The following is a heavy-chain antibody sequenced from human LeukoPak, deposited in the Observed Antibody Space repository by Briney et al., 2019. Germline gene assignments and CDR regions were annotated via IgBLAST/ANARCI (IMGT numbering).Heavy chain of an antibody. D-gene: IGHD6-19*01. V-gene: IGHV3-30*02. CDR3: ARGVRIAVAGNIDY. J-gene: IGHJ4*02. Sequence: GGSLRLSCAASGFTFSSYGMSWVRQAPGKGLEWVAYIRYDGSNKYYADSVKGRFTISRDNSKNTLYVQMNSLRAEDTAVYYCARGVRIAVAGNIDYWGQGTLVTVSS. CDR1: GFTFSSYG. CDR2: IRYDGSNK.